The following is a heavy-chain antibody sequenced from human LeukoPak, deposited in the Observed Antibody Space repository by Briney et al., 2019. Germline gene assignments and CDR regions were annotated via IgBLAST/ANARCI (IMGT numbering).Heavy chain of an antibody. CDR3: ASGVLSMVTTYFDY. J-gene: IGHJ4*02. D-gene: IGHD4-17*01. CDR1: GGTFSSYA. CDR2: IIPILGIA. V-gene: IGHV1-69*04. Sequence: SVKVSCKASGGTFSSYAISWVRQAPGQGLEWMGRIIPILGIANYAQKFQGRVTITADKSTSTAYMELSSLRSEDTAVYYCASGVLSMVTTYFDYWGLGTLVTVSS.